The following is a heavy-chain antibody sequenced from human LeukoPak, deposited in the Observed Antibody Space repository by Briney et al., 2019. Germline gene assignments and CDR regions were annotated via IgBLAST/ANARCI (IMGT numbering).Heavy chain of an antibody. Sequence: SETVSLTCAGYGGSFSGYYWSWIRQPPGKGLEWIGEINHSGSTNYNPSLKSRVTVSVDTSKNQFSLKLSSVTAADTAVYYCARAEMYSSGWYDWYFDLWGRGTLVTVSS. V-gene: IGHV4-34*01. D-gene: IGHD6-19*01. CDR1: GGSFSGYY. J-gene: IGHJ2*01. CDR3: ARAEMYSSGWYDWYFDL. CDR2: INHSGST.